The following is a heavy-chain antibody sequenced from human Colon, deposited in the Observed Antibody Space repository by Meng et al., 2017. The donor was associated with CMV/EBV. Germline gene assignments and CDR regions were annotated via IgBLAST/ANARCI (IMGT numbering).Heavy chain of an antibody. J-gene: IGHJ4*02. CDR3: ASRRALLRGILITTFDS. D-gene: IGHD3-10*01. V-gene: IGHV4-34*01. CDR2: ISHSGSP. Sequence: QVQLQQWGAGLLKPSETLSLTCAVYGVSLSDYYWSWIRQSPGVGLACIGEISHSGSPNHNPSSKPRVTFSIITSKKQISPKLNAVTAADTAVYYCASRRALLRGILITTFDSWGQGTLVTVSS. CDR1: GVSLSDYY.